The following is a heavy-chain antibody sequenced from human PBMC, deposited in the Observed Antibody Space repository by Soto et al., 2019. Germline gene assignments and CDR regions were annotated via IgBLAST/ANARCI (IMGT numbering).Heavy chain of an antibody. CDR1: GYIFTAYS. CDR2: VNPSGGST. V-gene: IGHV1-46*01. CDR3: AREENCSDGVCYSEYYQR. D-gene: IGHD2-15*01. J-gene: IGHJ1*01. Sequence: ASVKVSCKASGYIFTAYSMHWVRQAPGQGLEWMGVVNPSGGSTNYAQRFQGRITMTRDTSTSTVYMDLKFLTSEDTAVYYCAREENCSDGVCYSEYYQRWGQGTLVTVSS.